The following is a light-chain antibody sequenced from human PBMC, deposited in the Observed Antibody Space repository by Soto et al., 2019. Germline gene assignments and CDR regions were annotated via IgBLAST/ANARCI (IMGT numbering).Light chain of an antibody. CDR1: QGIRSD. CDR3: LQDYDYPRT. Sequence: AIQMTQSPSSLSASVGDRVTITCRASQGIRSDLGWYQQRPGEAPKLLIYGTSSLQSGVPSRFSGSGSGTDFTLIISSLQPEDFATYYCLQDYDYPRTFGQGTKVEI. CDR2: GTS. V-gene: IGKV1-6*01. J-gene: IGKJ1*01.